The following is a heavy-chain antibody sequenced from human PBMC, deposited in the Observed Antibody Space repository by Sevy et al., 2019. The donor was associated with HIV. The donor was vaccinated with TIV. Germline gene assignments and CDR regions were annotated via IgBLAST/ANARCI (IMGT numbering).Heavy chain of an antibody. V-gene: IGHV1-24*01. J-gene: IGHJ6*02. CDR1: RYTLTELS. CDR2: FDPEDGET. CDR3: ATEKILRFLEYPLYYYGMDV. Sequence: ASVKVSCKVSRYTLTELSMHWVRQAPGKGLEWMGGFDPEDGETIYAQKFQGRVTMTEDTSTDTAYMELSSLRSEDTAVYYCATEKILRFLEYPLYYYGMDVWGQGTTVTVSS. D-gene: IGHD3-3*01.